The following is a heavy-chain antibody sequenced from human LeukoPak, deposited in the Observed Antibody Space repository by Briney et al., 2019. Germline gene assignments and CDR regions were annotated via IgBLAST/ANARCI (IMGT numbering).Heavy chain of an antibody. CDR2: IDWDDDK. Sequence: SGPALVKPPQTLTLTCTFSGFSLNTNGMCVSWIRQPPGKALEWLALIDWDDDKFYRTSLKTRLTISKDTSRNQVVLTLTNMDPVDTATYYCARTISGSYSNWFDSWGQGTLVTVPS. CDR3: ARTISGSYSNWFDS. CDR1: GFSLNTNGMC. D-gene: IGHD1-26*01. V-gene: IGHV2-70*01. J-gene: IGHJ5*01.